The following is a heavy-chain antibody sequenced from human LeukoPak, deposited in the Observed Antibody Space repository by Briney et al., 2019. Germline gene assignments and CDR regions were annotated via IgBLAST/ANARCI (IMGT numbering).Heavy chain of an antibody. V-gene: IGHV4-39*01. CDR2: IFYSGTT. CDR3: ARVLRGGTYYFDY. J-gene: IGHJ4*02. CDR1: GGSISSSSYY. D-gene: IGHD1-26*01. Sequence: PSETLSLTCTVSGGSISSSSYYWGWIRQPPGKGLEWIGNIFYSGTTYYNPSLKSRVTISVDASKNQFSLKMRPVTAADTAVYYCARVLRGGTYYFDYWGQGTLVTVSS.